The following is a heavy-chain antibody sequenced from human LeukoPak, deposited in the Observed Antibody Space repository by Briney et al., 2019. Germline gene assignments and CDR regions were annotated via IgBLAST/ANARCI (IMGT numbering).Heavy chain of an antibody. Sequence: GGSLRLSCSASGFSFNSYPVHWVRQAPGKGLEYVSDISSYGGSTYCEDPVQGRFTITRINSKNTQYLQKSSLRTEDTAVYYYVKVCGFMVAAKSVFDIWGQGTMVTVSS. CDR2: ISSYGGST. CDR3: VKVCGFMVAAKSVFDI. D-gene: IGHD4/OR15-4a*01. J-gene: IGHJ3*02. CDR1: GFSFNSYP. V-gene: IGHV3-64D*06.